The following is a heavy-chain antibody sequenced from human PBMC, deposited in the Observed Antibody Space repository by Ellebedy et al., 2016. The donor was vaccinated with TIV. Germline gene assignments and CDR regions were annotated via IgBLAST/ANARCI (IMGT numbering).Heavy chain of an antibody. V-gene: IGHV4-59*08. CDR2: VYHTGTT. CDR1: GSSLTDYY. D-gene: IGHD3-3*02. Sequence: MPSETLSLTCSVSGSSLTDYYWSWIRQSPREGLEWIGNVYHTGTTIYNPSLQRLVTISVDTSKNQFSLKLPSVTAADTAVYYCTRTVQLAFYLNVWGRGTSVTV. CDR3: TRTVQLAFYLNV. J-gene: IGHJ6*03.